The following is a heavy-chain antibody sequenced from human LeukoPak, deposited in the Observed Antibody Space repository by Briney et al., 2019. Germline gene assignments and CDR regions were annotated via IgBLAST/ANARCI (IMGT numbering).Heavy chain of an antibody. D-gene: IGHD3-9*01. J-gene: IGHJ5*02. Sequence: SVTVSCTASGGTVSSYVISWVRQAPGQGLEWMGGVLPIFGTAIYTQKWQGRVTITADESTSTAYMELKSLRSEDTAIYYCARAEDQGRYFDWLPGFAPWGQGTLVIVSS. CDR1: GGTVSSYV. CDR2: VLPIFGTA. CDR3: ARAEDQGRYFDWLPGFAP. V-gene: IGHV1-69*01.